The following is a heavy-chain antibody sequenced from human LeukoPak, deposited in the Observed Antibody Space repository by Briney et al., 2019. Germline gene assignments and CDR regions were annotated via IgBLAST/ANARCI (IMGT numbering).Heavy chain of an antibody. Sequence: GGSLRLSCAASGFTFSSYSMNWVRQAPGKGLEWVSSISSSSSYIYYADSVKGRFTISRDNAKNSLYLQMNSLRSEDTAVYYCARDSQLPQGFDPWGQGTLVTVSS. CDR3: ARDSQLPQGFDP. J-gene: IGHJ5*02. D-gene: IGHD2-2*01. CDR1: GFTFSSYS. V-gene: IGHV3-21*01. CDR2: ISSSSSYI.